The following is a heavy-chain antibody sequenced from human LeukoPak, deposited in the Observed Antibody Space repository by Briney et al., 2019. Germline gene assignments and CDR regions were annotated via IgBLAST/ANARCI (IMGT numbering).Heavy chain of an antibody. CDR1: GYTFSNLG. CDR3: AKDFYNSGGRWYDCFDI. V-gene: IGHV1-18*01. J-gene: IGHJ3*02. D-gene: IGHD2-15*01. CDR2: FSGYNDDT. Sequence: ASVKVSCKASGYTFSNLGISWVRQAPGQELEWMGWFSGYNDDTHYAQKFQGRVTMTTDTSTNTAYMDLRSLRSDDTAMYYCAKDFYNSGGRWYDCFDIWGQGTMVTVSS.